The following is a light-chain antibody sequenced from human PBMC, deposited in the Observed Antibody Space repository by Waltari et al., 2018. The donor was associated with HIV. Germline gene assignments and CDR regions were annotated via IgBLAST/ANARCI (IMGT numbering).Light chain of an antibody. J-gene: IGLJ2*01. CDR2: RNN. Sequence: QSVLTQPPSASATPGQRVTISCSGSSSNIGNYYVYWYQLPGATPKVLIFRNNRLPSGVPDRFSGSKSGTSASLAISGLRSEDEADYYCATWDDSLSGVVFGGGTKLTVL. CDR1: SSNIGNYY. CDR3: ATWDDSLSGVV. V-gene: IGLV1-47*01.